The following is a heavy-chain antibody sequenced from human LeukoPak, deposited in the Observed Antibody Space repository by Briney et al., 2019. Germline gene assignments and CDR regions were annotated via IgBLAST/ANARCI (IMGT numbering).Heavy chain of an antibody. CDR1: GFTFDDYG. CDR2: IIWSGGST. CDR3: ARDDYGSGSWNDY. V-gene: IGHV3-20*04. J-gene: IGHJ4*02. Sequence: PGGSLRLSCAASGFTFDDYGMSWVRQAPGKGLEWVSGIIWSGGSTGYADSVKGRFTISRDNAKNSLYLQMNSLRTEDTALYYCARDDYGSGSWNDYWGQGTLVTVSS. D-gene: IGHD3-10*01.